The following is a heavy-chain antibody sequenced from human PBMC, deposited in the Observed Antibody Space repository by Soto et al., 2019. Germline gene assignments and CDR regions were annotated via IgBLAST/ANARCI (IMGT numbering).Heavy chain of an antibody. CDR1: GFTFSSYA. D-gene: IGHD4-17*01. Sequence: EVQLLESGGGLVQPGGSLRLSCAASGFTFSSYAMSWVRQAPGKGLEWVSAISGSGGSTYYADSVKGRFTISRDKSKNTLYLQMNSLGAEDTAVYYCAKAWGTVGPLGDYVPLHYGGQGPLVTVSS. CDR2: ISGSGGST. V-gene: IGHV3-23*01. J-gene: IGHJ4*02. CDR3: AKAWGTVGPLGDYVPLHY.